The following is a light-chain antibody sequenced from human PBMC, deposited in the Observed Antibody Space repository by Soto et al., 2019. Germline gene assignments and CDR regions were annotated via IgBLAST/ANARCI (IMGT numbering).Light chain of an antibody. CDR2: EVS. J-gene: IGLJ2*01. CDR3: CSYAGSSTFRV. CDR1: SSDVGSYNL. V-gene: IGLV2-23*02. Sequence: QSVLTQPASVSGSPGQSITISCTGTSSDVGSYNLVSWYQQHPGKAPKLMIYEVSKRPSGVSNRFSGSESGNTACLTISGLRAEDEADYYCCSYAGSSTFRVFGGGTKLTV.